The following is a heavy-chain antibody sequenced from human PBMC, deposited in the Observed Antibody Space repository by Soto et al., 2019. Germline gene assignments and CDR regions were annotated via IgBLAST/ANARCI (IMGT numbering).Heavy chain of an antibody. CDR3: ARSGLPFDY. V-gene: IGHV3-64*01. Sequence: EVQLVESGGGLVQPGGSQRLSCAASGFTFSSYAMHWVRQAPGKGLEYVSGISRNGGSTYYANSVKGRFTISRDNSKSTLYLQVGSLRAEDMAVYYCARSGLPFDYWGQGTLVTVSS. J-gene: IGHJ4*02. CDR1: GFTFSSYA. D-gene: IGHD2-21*02. CDR2: ISRNGGST.